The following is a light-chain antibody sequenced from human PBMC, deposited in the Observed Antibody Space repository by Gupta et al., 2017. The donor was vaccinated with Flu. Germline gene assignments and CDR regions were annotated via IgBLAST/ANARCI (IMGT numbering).Light chain of an antibody. V-gene: IGKV1-39*01. CDR2: AAS. J-gene: IGKJ1*01. CDR1: HSISSS. Sequence: DIQTTQSPSSLSASAGDRATITCRASHSISSSLNWYQQKPGKAPKLLIYAASSLKSGVPSRFSGSGSGTDFTLTISRLQPDDFATYYCQQRDSTSWTFGQGTKVEIK. CDR3: QQRDSTSWT.